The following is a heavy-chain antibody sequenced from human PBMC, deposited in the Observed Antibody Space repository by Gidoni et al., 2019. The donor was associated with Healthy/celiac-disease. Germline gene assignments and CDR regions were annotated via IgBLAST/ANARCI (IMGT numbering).Heavy chain of an antibody. J-gene: IGHJ6*02. CDR1: GGTFSSYA. CDR2: IIPILGIA. CDR3: ARWGYYYGSGRHYYYGMDV. V-gene: IGHV1-69*04. Sequence: QVQLVQSGAEVKKPGSSVKVSCKASGGTFSSYAISWVRQAPGQGREWMGRIIPILGIANYAQKFQGRVTITADKSTSTAYMELSSLRSEDTAVYYCARWGYYYGSGRHYYYGMDVWGQGTTVTVSS. D-gene: IGHD3-10*01.